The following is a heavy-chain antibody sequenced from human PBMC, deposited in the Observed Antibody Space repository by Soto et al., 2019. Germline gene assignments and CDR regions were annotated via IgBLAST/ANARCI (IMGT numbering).Heavy chain of an antibody. CDR3: VRDNHGPEY. Sequence: PGGSLRLSCAASGFIFNNYNMVWARQPPGEGLEWVTLISPDGSIAQYADSVKGRFTVSRDNSKSMMYLQMNGLRPEDTAIYYCVRDNHGPEYWGQGTLVTVSS. CDR1: GFIFNNYN. CDR2: ISPDGSIA. J-gene: IGHJ4*02. V-gene: IGHV3-30-3*01.